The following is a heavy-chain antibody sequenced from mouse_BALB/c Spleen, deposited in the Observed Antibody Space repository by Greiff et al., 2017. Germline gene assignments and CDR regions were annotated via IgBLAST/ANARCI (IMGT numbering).Heavy chain of an antibody. CDR2: IRNKANGYTT. CDR3: ARDNYRAMDY. D-gene: IGHD5-5*01. CDR1: GFTFTDYY. Sequence: DVKLVESGGGLVQPGGSLRLSCATSGFTFTDYYMSWVRQPPGKALEWLGFIRNKANGYTTEYSASVKGRFTISRDNSQSILYLQMNTLRAEDSATYYCARDNYRAMDYWGQGTSVTVSS. V-gene: IGHV7-3*02. J-gene: IGHJ4*01.